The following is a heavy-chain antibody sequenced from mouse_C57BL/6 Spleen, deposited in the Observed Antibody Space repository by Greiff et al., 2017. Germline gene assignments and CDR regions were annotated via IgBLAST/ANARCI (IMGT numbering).Heavy chain of an antibody. CDR3: APLGGDSSGYFAY. D-gene: IGHD3-2*02. CDR1: GYSFTDYN. Sequence: VQLKESGPELVKPGASVKISCKASGYSFTDYNMNWVKQSNGKSLEWIGVLNPNYGTTSYNQKFKGKATLTVDQSSSTAYMQLNSLTSEDSAVYYCAPLGGDSSGYFAYWGQGTLVTVSA. J-gene: IGHJ3*01. V-gene: IGHV1-39*01. CDR2: LNPNYGTT.